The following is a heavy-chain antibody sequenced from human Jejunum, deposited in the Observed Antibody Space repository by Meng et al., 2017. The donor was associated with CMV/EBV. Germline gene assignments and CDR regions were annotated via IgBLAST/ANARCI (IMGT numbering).Heavy chain of an antibody. D-gene: IGHD3-10*01. J-gene: IGHJ4*02. CDR1: GFSLSTGGVG. CDR3: AHRREHSGSWGWGDFDY. CDR2: IYWDNDK. Sequence: HIPLKESGPTLVNPTQTLTLTCTFSGFSLSTGGVGVGWIRQPPGKALEYLALIYWDNDKFYSPSLKSRLTIAKDTPKNQVVLTMTNMDPVDTATYYCAHRREHSGSWGWGDFDYWGQGTLVTVSS. V-gene: IGHV2-5*02.